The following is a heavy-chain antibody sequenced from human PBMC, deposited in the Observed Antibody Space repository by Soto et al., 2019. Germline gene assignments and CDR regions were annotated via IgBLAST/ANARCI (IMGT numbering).Heavy chain of an antibody. Sequence: EVQLVESGGGLVQPGRSLRLSCAASGFTFDDYAMHWVRQAPGKGLEWVSGISWNSGSIGYADSVKGRFTISRDNAKNSLFLQMNSLRAEDTALYYCAKDRVYSLHGMDVWGQGTTVTVSS. CDR1: GFTFDDYA. J-gene: IGHJ6*02. V-gene: IGHV3-9*01. CDR2: ISWNSGSI. CDR3: AKDRVYSLHGMDV. D-gene: IGHD2-15*01.